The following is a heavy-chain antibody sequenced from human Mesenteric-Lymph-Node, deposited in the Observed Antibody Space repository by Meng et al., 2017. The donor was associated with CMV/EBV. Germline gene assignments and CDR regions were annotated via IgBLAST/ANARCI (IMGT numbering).Heavy chain of an antibody. CDR2: IFYSGST. CDR3: ARHHITPASFDY. J-gene: IGHJ4*02. Sequence: TVSGGSISSSSYYWGWIRQPPGKGLEWIGSIFYSGSTYDNMSLKSRVTILVDTSKKQFSLKLRSVTAADTAVYYCARHHITPASFDYWGQGTLVTVSS. CDR1: GGSISSSSYY. V-gene: IGHV4-39*01. D-gene: IGHD4-23*01.